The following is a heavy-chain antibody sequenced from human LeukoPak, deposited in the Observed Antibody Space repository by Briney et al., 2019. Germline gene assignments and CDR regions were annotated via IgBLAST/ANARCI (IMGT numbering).Heavy chain of an antibody. Sequence: GASVKVSCKASGYTFISFGINWVRQATGQGLEWMGWMNPNSGNTGYAQKFQGRVTMTRNTSISTAYMELSSLRSEDTAVYYCARGGRYFDWFSTSYNWFDPWGQGTLVTVSS. CDR2: MNPNSGNT. CDR3: ARGGRYFDWFSTSYNWFDP. CDR1: GYTFISFG. V-gene: IGHV1-8*02. J-gene: IGHJ5*02. D-gene: IGHD3-9*01.